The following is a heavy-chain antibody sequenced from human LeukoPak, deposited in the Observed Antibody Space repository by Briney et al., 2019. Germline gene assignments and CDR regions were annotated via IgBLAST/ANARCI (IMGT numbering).Heavy chain of an antibody. Sequence: SETLSLTCTVSGGSISSYYWSWIRQPPGKGLEWIGYIYYSGSTNYNPSLKSRVTISVDTSKNQFSLKLSSVAAADTAVYGSAPLRYWGQGTLVTVSS. V-gene: IGHV4-59*12. CDR1: GGSISSYY. CDR2: IYYSGST. CDR3: APLRY. D-gene: IGHD3-10*01. J-gene: IGHJ4*02.